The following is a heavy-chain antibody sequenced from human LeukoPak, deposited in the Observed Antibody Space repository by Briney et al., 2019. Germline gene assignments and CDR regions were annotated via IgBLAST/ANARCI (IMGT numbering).Heavy chain of an antibody. J-gene: IGHJ4*02. CDR1: GFTFDYYA. Sequence: PGGSLRLSCAASGFTFDYYAMSWVRQAPGRGLDWVSTITDNGGRTYYADSVRGRFTISRDNAKNSLYLQMNSLRAEDTALYYCAKGGEYQLRGGHFDYWGQGTLVTVSS. D-gene: IGHD2-2*01. CDR3: AKGGEYQLRGGHFDY. V-gene: IGHV3-23*01. CDR2: ITDNGGRT.